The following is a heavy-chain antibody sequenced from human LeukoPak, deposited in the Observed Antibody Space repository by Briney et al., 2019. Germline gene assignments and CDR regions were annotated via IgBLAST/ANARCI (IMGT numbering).Heavy chain of an antibody. Sequence: GGSLRLSCAASGFTFSSYAMSWVRQAPGEGLEWVSAISGSGGRIYCGASVKGRFTISRDNSKNTLNLQMNSLKTEDTAVYYCTRQMSEQWLESYYYYYMDVWGKGTTVTISS. CDR3: TRQMSEQWLESYYYYYMDV. CDR1: GFTFSSYA. D-gene: IGHD6-19*01. CDR2: ISGSGGRI. J-gene: IGHJ6*03. V-gene: IGHV3-23*01.